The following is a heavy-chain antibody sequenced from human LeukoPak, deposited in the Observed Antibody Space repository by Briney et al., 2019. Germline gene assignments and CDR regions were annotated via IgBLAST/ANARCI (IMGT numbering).Heavy chain of an antibody. J-gene: IGHJ4*02. CDR1: GFTFDDYT. CDR2: ISWDGGTT. CDR3: ASSRWLQLGYFDY. Sequence: GGSLRLSCAASGFTFDDYTMHWVRQAPGKGLEWVSLISWDGGTTYYADSVKGRFTISRDNAKNSLYLQMNSLRAEDTAVYYCASSRWLQLGYFDYWGQGTLVTVSS. V-gene: IGHV3-43*01. D-gene: IGHD5-24*01.